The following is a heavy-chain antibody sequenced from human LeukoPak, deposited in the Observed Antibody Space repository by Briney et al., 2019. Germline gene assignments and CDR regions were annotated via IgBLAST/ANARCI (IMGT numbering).Heavy chain of an antibody. J-gene: IGHJ4*02. Sequence: GGSLRLSCAASGFIFDDYAMHWVRHAPGKGLEWVSGISWNSGSIDYADSVKGRSTISRDNAKNSLYLQMNGLRPEDTALYYCAKDESYGGNSNFDYWGQGTLVTVSS. D-gene: IGHD4-23*01. CDR2: ISWNSGSI. CDR1: GFIFDDYA. V-gene: IGHV3-9*01. CDR3: AKDESYGGNSNFDY.